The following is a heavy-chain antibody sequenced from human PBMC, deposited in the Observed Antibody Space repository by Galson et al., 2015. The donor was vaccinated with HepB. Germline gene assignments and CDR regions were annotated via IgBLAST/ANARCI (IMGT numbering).Heavy chain of an antibody. CDR3: AKNPASYDYYNMDV. CDR1: GFSFVRYS. J-gene: IGHJ6*02. CDR2: ISSGGTR. D-gene: IGHD2/OR15-2a*01. Sequence: SLRLSCAGSGFSFVRYSMNWVRQAPGKGLEWISYISSGGTRYYADSVKGRCTISRDNGKNSLYLHMSSLRADDTAVYYCAKNPASYDYYNMDVWGQGTTVTVSS. V-gene: IGHV3-48*01.